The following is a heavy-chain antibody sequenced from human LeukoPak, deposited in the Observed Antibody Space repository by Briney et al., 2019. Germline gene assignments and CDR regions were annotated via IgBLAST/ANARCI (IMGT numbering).Heavy chain of an antibody. Sequence: ASVKVSCKASGYTFTSYGISWVRQAPGQGLEWMGWINPNSGGTNHAQKFQGRVTMTRDTSISTAYMELSRLRSDDTAVYYCARVESDYDILTGYGYYFDYWGQGTLVTVSS. D-gene: IGHD3-9*01. J-gene: IGHJ4*02. CDR3: ARVESDYDILTGYGYYFDY. CDR2: INPNSGGT. V-gene: IGHV1-2*02. CDR1: GYTFTSYG.